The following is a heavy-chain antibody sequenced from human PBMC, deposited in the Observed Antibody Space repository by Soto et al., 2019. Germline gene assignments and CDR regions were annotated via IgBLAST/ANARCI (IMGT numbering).Heavy chain of an antibody. J-gene: IGHJ6*02. V-gene: IGHV3-53*01. Sequence: GGSLRLSCAASGFTVSSNYMSWVRQAPGKGLEWVSVIYSGGSTYYADSVKGRFTISRDNSKNTLYLQMNSLRAEDTAVYYCARSITMVRGVIYYGMDVWGQGTTVTVSS. D-gene: IGHD3-10*01. CDR1: GFTVSSNY. CDR3: ARSITMVRGVIYYGMDV. CDR2: IYSGGST.